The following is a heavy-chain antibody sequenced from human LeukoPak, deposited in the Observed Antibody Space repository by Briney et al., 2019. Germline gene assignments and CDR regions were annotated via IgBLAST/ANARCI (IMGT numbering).Heavy chain of an antibody. V-gene: IGHV3-7*01. CDR1: GFRFSINW. CDR3: SAASDFDY. J-gene: IGHJ4*02. Sequence: GGSLRLSCAASGFRFSINWMSWVRQAPGKGLEWVSNINQNVSEIYYMNSVKGRFTISRDKAKNSLYLQINSLRAEDTAMYYCSAASDFDYWGQGTLVSVSS. CDR2: INQNVSEI.